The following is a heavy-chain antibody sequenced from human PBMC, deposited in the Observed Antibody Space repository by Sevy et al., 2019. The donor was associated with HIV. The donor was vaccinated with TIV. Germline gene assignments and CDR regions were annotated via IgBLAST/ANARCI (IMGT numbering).Heavy chain of an antibody. V-gene: IGHV3-33*01. Sequence: GGSLRLSCAASGFTFSNYGIHWVRQAPGKGLEWVAVTWYDGNNKNYTDSVKGRFTISRDNSKKTLYLQVNSLRAEDTAVYYCARGPLTYCSSTSCYEGDYYYYGMDVWGQGTTVTVSS. D-gene: IGHD2-2*01. CDR1: GFTFSNYG. J-gene: IGHJ6*02. CDR2: TWYDGNNK. CDR3: ARGPLTYCSSTSCYEGDYYYYGMDV.